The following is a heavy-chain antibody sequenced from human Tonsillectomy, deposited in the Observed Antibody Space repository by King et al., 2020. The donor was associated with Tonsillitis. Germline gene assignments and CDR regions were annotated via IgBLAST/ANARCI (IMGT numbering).Heavy chain of an antibody. Sequence: VQLVESGGGLVKPGGSLRLSRAASGFTFSNAWMSWVRQAPGKGLEWVGRIKSKTDGGTTDYAAPVKGRFTISRDDSKNTLYLQMNSLKTEDTAVYYCTTSRGYYDSSGYYQLDYWGQGTLVTVSS. J-gene: IGHJ4*02. CDR3: TTSRGYYDSSGYYQLDY. D-gene: IGHD3-22*01. V-gene: IGHV3-15*01. CDR2: IKSKTDGGTT. CDR1: GFTFSNAW.